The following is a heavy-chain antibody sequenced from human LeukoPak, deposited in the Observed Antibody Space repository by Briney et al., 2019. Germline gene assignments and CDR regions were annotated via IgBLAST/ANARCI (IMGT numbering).Heavy chain of an antibody. V-gene: IGHV3-30*18. CDR3: AKESFDYITMVRGDSEYYYYYMDV. D-gene: IGHD3-10*01. CDR1: GFTFSSYG. CDR2: ISYDGSNK. J-gene: IGHJ6*03. Sequence: GGSLRLSCAASGFTFSSYGMHWVRQAPGKGLEWVAVISYDGSNKYYADSVKGRFTISRDNSKNTLYLQMNSLRAEDTAVYYCAKESFDYITMVRGDSEYYYYYMDVWGKGTTVTISS.